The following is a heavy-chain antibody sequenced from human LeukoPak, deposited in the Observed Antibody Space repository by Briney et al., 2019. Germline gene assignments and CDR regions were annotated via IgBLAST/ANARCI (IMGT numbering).Heavy chain of an antibody. D-gene: IGHD4-17*01. J-gene: IGHJ4*02. Sequence: GGFLRLSCAASGFTFSSYAMSWVRQAPGKGLEWVSAISGSGGSTYYADSVKGRFTISRDNPKNTLYLQMNSLRAEDTAVYYCAKEGHDYGDYALDYWGQGTLVTVSS. V-gene: IGHV3-23*01. CDR1: GFTFSSYA. CDR3: AKEGHDYGDYALDY. CDR2: ISGSGGST.